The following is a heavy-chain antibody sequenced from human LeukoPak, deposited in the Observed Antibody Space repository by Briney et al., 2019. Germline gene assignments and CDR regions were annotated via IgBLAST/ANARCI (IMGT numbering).Heavy chain of an antibody. Sequence: SETLSLTCAVCGGSFSGYYWSWIRQPPGKGLEWIGEINHSGSTNYNPSLKSRVTISVDTSKNQFSLKLSSVTAADTAVYYCARIPITMVRGVIIKGYDCWGQGTLVTVSS. CDR2: INHSGST. D-gene: IGHD3-10*01. CDR1: GGSFSGYY. V-gene: IGHV4-34*01. CDR3: ARIPITMVRGVIIKGYDC. J-gene: IGHJ4*02.